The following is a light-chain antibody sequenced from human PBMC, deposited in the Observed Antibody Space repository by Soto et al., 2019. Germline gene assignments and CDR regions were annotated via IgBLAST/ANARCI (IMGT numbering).Light chain of an antibody. V-gene: IGKV3-11*01. CDR2: DAT. Sequence: ELVLTQSPATPSLSPGARAALSCRASQSVSSYLAWYQQKPGQAPSLLIYDATKRAAGIPARFSGSGSGTDFTLTISSLEPEDFAVYYCQQRSNWPSTFGGGTKVEIK. CDR1: QSVSSY. J-gene: IGKJ4*01. CDR3: QQRSNWPST.